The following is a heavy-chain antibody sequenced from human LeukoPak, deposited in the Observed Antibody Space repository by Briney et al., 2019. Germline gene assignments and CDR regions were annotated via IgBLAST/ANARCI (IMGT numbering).Heavy chain of an antibody. CDR2: NKSKTDGGTT. CDR1: GFTSSNAW. Sequence: GGSLRLSCAASGFTSSNAWMRWVRQAPGKGLEWVGGNKSKTDGGTTDYAAPVKGRFTISRDDSKNTLYLQMNSLKTEDTAVYYCTTLLPYYDFWSGPMGLEDDYYYYYMDVWGKGTTVTVSS. D-gene: IGHD3-3*01. V-gene: IGHV3-15*01. J-gene: IGHJ6*03. CDR3: TTLLPYYDFWSGPMGLEDDYYYYYMDV.